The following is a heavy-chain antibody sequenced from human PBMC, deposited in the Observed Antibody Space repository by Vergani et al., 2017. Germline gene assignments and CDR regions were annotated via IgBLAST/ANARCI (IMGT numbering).Heavy chain of an antibody. CDR2: ISWNSGAV. D-gene: IGHD5-12*01. J-gene: IGHJ3*01. CDR1: GYSFTSYW. CDR3: TKGSVYYHDSAGHGYDPYTGFDL. Sequence: EVQLVQSGAEVKKPGESLKISCKGSGYSFTSYWIGWVRQMPGKGLEWVSGISWNSGAVDYADSVRGRLTISRDNAKNSLFLEMNSLRFEDTAVSFCTKGSVYYHDSAGHGYDPYTGFDLWGQGTLVTVSS. V-gene: IGHV3-9*01.